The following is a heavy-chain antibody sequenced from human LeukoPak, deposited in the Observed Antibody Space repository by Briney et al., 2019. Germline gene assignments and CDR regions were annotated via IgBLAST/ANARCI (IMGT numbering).Heavy chain of an antibody. CDR2: IGGSGSPI. Sequence: GGSLRLSCAASGFTFSSYEMNWVRQAPGKGLEWVSYIGGSGSPIYYADSVKGRFTISRDNAKNSLYLQMNSLRAEDTAVYYCARGTSYFDYWGQGTLVTVSS. CDR1: GFTFSSYE. D-gene: IGHD2-8*01. J-gene: IGHJ4*02. V-gene: IGHV3-48*03. CDR3: ARGTSYFDY.